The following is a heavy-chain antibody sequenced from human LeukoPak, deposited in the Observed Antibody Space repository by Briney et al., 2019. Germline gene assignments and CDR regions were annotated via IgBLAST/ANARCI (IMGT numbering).Heavy chain of an antibody. V-gene: IGHV4-34*01. CDR1: GGSFSGYY. CDR2: INHSGST. D-gene: IGHD6-19*01. J-gene: IGHJ4*02. CDR3: ARVGSGWYLGRYFDY. Sequence: SETLSLTCAVYGGSFSGYYWSWIRQPPGKGLEWIGEINHSGSTNYNPSLKSRVAISVDTSKNQFSLKLSSVTAADTAVYYCARVGSGWYLGRYFDYWGQGTLVTVSS.